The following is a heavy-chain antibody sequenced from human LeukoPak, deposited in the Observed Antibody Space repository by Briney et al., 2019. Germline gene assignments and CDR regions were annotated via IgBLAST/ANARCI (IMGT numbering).Heavy chain of an antibody. CDR2: IYYSGST. CDR1: GGSVSSGSYY. D-gene: IGHD4-17*01. J-gene: IGHJ4*02. Sequence: LETLSLTCTVSGGSVSSGSYYWSWIRQPPGKGLEWIGYIYYSGSTNYNPSLKSRVTISVDTSKNQFSLKLSSVTAADTAVYYCARVRSTVTTSYFDYWGQGTLVTVSS. V-gene: IGHV4-61*01. CDR3: ARVRSTVTTSYFDY.